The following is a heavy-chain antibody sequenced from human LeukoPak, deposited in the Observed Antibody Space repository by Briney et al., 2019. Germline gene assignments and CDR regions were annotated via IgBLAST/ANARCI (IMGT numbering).Heavy chain of an antibody. CDR2: IYYSGST. Sequence: PSETLSLTCTVSGGSIGSYYWSWIQQPPGKGLEWIGDIYYSGSTNYNPSLESRVIISIDTSKNQFFFDLSAVTAADTAVYYCTRGYNGVDVWGHGTAVTVSS. CDR1: GGSIGSYY. V-gene: IGHV4-59*08. CDR3: TRGYNGVDV. J-gene: IGHJ6*02.